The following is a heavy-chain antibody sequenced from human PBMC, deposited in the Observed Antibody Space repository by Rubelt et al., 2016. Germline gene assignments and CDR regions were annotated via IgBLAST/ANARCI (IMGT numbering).Heavy chain of an antibody. J-gene: IGHJ6*02. Sequence: EVQLVQSGAEVKKPGESLKISCKGSGYSFTSYWIAWVRQMPGNGLEWMGVIYPGDSDTRYSPSFQGQVNISADKSISTSYLQWRSLKASDTARYYCARHRDCSSTSCYGAPVYGMDVWGQGTTVTVSS. CDR2: IYPGDSDT. D-gene: IGHD2-2*01. CDR3: ARHRDCSSTSCYGAPVYGMDV. CDR1: GYSFTSYW. V-gene: IGHV5-51*01.